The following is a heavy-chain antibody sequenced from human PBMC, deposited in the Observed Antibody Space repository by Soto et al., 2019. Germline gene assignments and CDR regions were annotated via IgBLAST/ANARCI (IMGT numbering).Heavy chain of an antibody. Sequence: QVQLQQWGAGLLKPSETLSLTCAVYGGSFSGYYWSWIRQPPGKGLEWIGEINHSGSTNYNPSLKIRVTISVDTSKNQFSLKLSSVTAADTAVYYCARGVLAAVYYDYYYGMDVWGQGTTVTVSS. J-gene: IGHJ6*02. CDR2: INHSGST. D-gene: IGHD2-15*01. CDR1: GGSFSGYY. V-gene: IGHV4-34*01. CDR3: ARGVLAAVYYDYYYGMDV.